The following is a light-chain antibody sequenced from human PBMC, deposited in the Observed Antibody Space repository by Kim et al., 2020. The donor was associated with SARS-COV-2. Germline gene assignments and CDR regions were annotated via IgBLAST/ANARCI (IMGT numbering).Light chain of an antibody. V-gene: IGKV2-28*01. CDR2: LGS. Sequence: DIVMTQSPLSLPVNPGEPASISCRSSQSLLHSNGYNYLDWYLQKPGQSPQLLIYLGSNRASGVPDRFSGSGSGTDFTLKISRVEAEDVGVYYCMQALQTPTFGGGTKVDIK. J-gene: IGKJ4*01. CDR1: QSLLHSNGYNY. CDR3: MQALQTPT.